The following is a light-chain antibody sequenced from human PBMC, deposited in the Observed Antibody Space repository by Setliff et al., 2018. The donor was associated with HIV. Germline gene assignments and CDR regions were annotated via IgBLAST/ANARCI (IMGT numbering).Light chain of an antibody. Sequence: QSVLTQPPSASGTPGQRVTISCSGSSSNIGSNTVNWYQQLPGTAPKLLIYGNNQRPSGVPDRFSGSKSGTSASLAISGLQSEGEADYYCAAWDDSLNGSYVFGTGTKVTVL. J-gene: IGLJ1*01. CDR2: GNN. V-gene: IGLV1-44*01. CDR3: AAWDDSLNGSYV. CDR1: SSNIGSNT.